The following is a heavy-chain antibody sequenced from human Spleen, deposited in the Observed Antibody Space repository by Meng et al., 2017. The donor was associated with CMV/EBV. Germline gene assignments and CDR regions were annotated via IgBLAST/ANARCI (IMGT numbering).Heavy chain of an antibody. J-gene: IGHJ5*02. CDR2: IIPILGAT. V-gene: IGHV1-69*05. CDR1: GGTFSNYA. CDR3: ARASGWFGP. Sequence: KVSFKASGGTFSNYAVTWVRQAPGQGLEWMGAIIPILGATNYAQKFQGRVTITTDGSTRAAYMELSSLRSDDTAVYYCARASGWFGPWGQGTLVTVSS. D-gene: IGHD3-10*01.